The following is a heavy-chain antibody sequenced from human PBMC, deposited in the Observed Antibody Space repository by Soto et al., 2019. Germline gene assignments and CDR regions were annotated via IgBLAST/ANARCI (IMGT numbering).Heavy chain of an antibody. Sequence: QITLKESGPPLVKPTQTLTLTCTFSGFSLRNSGVGVGWIRQPPGKALEWLALIYWDDDKRYCPSLKSRLTITKDTSKNQVVLTMTNIDPVDTATYYCAHLTTGGFYFDYWGQGTLVTVSS. CDR2: IYWDDDK. D-gene: IGHD4-17*01. CDR3: AHLTTGGFYFDY. J-gene: IGHJ4*02. V-gene: IGHV2-5*02. CDR1: GFSLRNSGVG.